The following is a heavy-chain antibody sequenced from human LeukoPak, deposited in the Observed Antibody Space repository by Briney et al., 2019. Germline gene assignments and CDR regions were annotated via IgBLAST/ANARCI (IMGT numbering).Heavy chain of an antibody. CDR3: ARGGGSSRVGLDN. CDR2: ISGYNSNT. CDR1: GYTFTSYD. J-gene: IGHJ4*02. V-gene: IGHV1-18*01. D-gene: IGHD6-6*01. Sequence: SVKVSCKASGYTFTSYDISWVRQAPGQGLEWMGWISGYNSNTNYAQKFQGRVTTTTDTSTSTAYMELRSLRSDDTAVYYCARGGGSSRVGLDNWGQGTLVTVSS.